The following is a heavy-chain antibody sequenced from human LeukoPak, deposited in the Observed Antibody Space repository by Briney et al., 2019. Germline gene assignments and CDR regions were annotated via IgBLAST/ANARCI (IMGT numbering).Heavy chain of an antibody. Sequence: SETLSLTCTVSGGSISSYYWSWIRQPPGRGLEWIGYIYYSGSTNYNPSLKSRVTISVDTSKNQFSLKLSSVTAADTAVYYCARTPGGLYLYYYYYYGMDVWGQGTTVTVSS. V-gene: IGHV4-59*01. CDR2: IYYSGST. J-gene: IGHJ6*02. CDR3: ARTPGGLYLYYYYYYGMDV. CDR1: GGSISSYY. D-gene: IGHD3-10*01.